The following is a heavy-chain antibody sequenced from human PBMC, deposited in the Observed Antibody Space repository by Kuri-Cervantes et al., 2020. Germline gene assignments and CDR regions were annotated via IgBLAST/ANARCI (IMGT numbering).Heavy chain of an antibody. D-gene: IGHD3-3*01. CDR1: GGSFSGYY. CDR3: ARLWLEWTFDY. Sequence: SQTLSLTCAVYGGSFSGYYWGWIRQPPGKGLEWIGSIYYSGSTYYNPSLKNRVTISVDASKNQFSLKLSSVTAADTAVYYCARLWLEWTFDYWGQGTLVTVSS. CDR2: IYYSGST. J-gene: IGHJ4*02. V-gene: IGHV4-39*01.